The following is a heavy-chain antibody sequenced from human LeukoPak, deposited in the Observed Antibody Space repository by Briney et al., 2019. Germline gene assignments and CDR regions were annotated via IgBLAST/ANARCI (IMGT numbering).Heavy chain of an antibody. J-gene: IGHJ4*02. V-gene: IGHV3-23*01. CDR3: ARDIVVVPAAGGPWGVDY. Sequence: PGGSLRLSCVASGFQFSSFAMSWVRQAPGRGLQWVSAIRTVGDDPSYADSVRGRFTISRDNSKNSLYLQMNSLRAEDTAVYYCARDIVVVPAAGGPWGVDYWGQGTLVTVSS. CDR1: GFQFSSFA. CDR2: IRTVGDDP. D-gene: IGHD2-2*01.